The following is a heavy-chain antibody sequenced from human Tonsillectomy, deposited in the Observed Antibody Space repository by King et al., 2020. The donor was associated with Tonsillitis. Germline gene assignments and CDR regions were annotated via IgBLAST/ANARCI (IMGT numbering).Heavy chain of an antibody. V-gene: IGHV3-7*01. Sequence: VQLVESGGGLVQPGGSLRLSCAASGFTFNSYWMNWFRQAPGKGLEWVANIKEDGSETYYVGSVRGRFTISRDNPNNSLSLQMNTLRAEDTAVYYCVRGTTIPGTDYWGQGTLVIVSS. D-gene: IGHD2/OR15-2a*01. J-gene: IGHJ4*02. CDR1: GFTFNSYW. CDR2: IKEDGSET. CDR3: VRGTTIPGTDY.